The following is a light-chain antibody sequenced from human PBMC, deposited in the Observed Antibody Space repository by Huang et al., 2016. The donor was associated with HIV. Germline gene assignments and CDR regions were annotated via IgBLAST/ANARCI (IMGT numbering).Light chain of an antibody. J-gene: IGKJ4*01. CDR2: GAS. CDR1: QSVSNNY. Sequence: EIVLTQSPGTLSLSPGERATLSCRASQSVSNNYLAWYQQKPGQAPRLLIYGASSRATGIPDRVSGSGSGTVFTLTISRLGPEDFAVYFCQQYGTLLTFGGGTKVEI. V-gene: IGKV3-20*01. CDR3: QQYGTLLT.